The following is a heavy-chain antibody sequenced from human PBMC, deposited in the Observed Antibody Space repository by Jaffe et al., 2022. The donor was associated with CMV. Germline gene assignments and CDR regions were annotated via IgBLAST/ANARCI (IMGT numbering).Heavy chain of an antibody. V-gene: IGHV6-1*01. D-gene: IGHD3-22*01. CDR1: GDSVSSNSAA. J-gene: IGHJ4*02. CDR3: ARAGVIYDSSGYYAFDY. Sequence: QVQLQQSGPGLVKPSQTLSVTCAISGDSVSSNSAAWNWIRQSPSRGLEWLGRTYYRSKWYNDYAVSVKSRITINPDTSKNQFSLQLNSVTPEDTAVYYCARAGVIYDSSGYYAFDYWGQGTLVTVSS. CDR2: TYYRSKWYN.